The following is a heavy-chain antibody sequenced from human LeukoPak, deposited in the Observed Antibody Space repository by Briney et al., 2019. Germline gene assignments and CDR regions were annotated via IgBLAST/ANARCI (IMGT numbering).Heavy chain of an antibody. D-gene: IGHD2-2*01. V-gene: IGHV5-10-1*01. CDR2: IDPSDSYT. CDR3: ARLSSSTSLIDY. CDR1: GYSFTSYW. J-gene: IGHJ4*02. Sequence: GESLKISCKGSGYSFTSYWITWVRQMPGKGLECMGRIDPSDSYTNYSPSFQGHVTISADKSSSTANLQWSSLKASDTAIYYCARLSSSTSLIDYWGQGTPVTVSS.